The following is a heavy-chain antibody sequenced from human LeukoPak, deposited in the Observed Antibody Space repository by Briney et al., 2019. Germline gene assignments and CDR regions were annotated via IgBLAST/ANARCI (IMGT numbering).Heavy chain of an antibody. CDR3: AREGGEANDY. Sequence: PGGSLRLYCAASGRTFSSYSMTWVRQAPGKGLEWVSSISSSSSYIYYADSVKGRFTISRDNAKNSLYLQMNSLRAEDTAVYYCAREGGEANDYWGQGTLVTVSS. CDR1: GRTFSSYS. J-gene: IGHJ4*02. V-gene: IGHV3-21*01. CDR2: ISSSSSYI. D-gene: IGHD3-16*01.